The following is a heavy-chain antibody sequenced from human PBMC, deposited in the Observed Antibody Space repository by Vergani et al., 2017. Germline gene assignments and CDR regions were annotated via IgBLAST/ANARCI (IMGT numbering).Heavy chain of an antibody. CDR3: ATLTGTTHTALDV. V-gene: IGHV3-30-3*01. D-gene: IGHD1-7*01. CDR1: GFTFSSYA. J-gene: IGHJ6*04. Sequence: QVQLVESGGGVVQPGRSLSLSCAASGFTFSSYAMHWVRQAPGKGLEWVAVISSDGSNKYYADSVKGRFTISRDNSKNTLYLQMNSLRAEDTAVYYCATLTGTTHTALDVWGKGTTVTVSS. CDR2: ISSDGSNK.